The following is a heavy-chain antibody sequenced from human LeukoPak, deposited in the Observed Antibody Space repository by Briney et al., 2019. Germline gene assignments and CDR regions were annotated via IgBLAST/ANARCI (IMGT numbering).Heavy chain of an antibody. V-gene: IGHV3-48*03. J-gene: IGHJ4*02. CDR3: ARVPPVATSYFDY. CDR1: GFTFSSYE. Sequence: GGSLRLSCAASGFTFSSYEMNWVRQAPGKGPEWVSYISSSGSTIYYADSVKGRFTISRDNAKNSLYLQMNSLRAEDTAVYYCARVPPVATSYFDYWGQGTLVTVSS. D-gene: IGHD5-12*01. CDR2: ISSSGSTI.